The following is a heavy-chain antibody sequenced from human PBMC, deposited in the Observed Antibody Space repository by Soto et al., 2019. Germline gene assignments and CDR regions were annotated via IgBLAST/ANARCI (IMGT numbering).Heavy chain of an antibody. Sequence: QVQLVESGGGVVQPGRSLRLSCAVSGFTFRNYGMHWVRQAPGKRLEWVAVISHDGSNKYYADSGKGRFTISRDNSKNMLYLQMNSLRGEDTAVYYCAKAGGKVSTPFDPWGQGTLVTVSS. J-gene: IGHJ5*02. D-gene: IGHD2-8*01. CDR3: AKAGGKVSTPFDP. CDR2: ISHDGSNK. CDR1: GFTFRNYG. V-gene: IGHV3-30*18.